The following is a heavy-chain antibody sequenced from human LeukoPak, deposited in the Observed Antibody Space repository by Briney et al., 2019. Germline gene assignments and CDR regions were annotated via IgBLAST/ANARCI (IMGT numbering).Heavy chain of an antibody. J-gene: IGHJ3*01. D-gene: IGHD3-22*01. CDR1: GYRFTSYW. Sequence: GESLKISCKGSGYRFTSYWIGWVRQMPGKGLEWMGIIYPGDSDTTYSPSFQGQVTISADKSISTAYLQWSSLKASDTAMYFCAREYYDNNGRKYAFDVWGQGTMVTVSS. CDR2: IYPGDSDT. CDR3: AREYYDNNGRKYAFDV. V-gene: IGHV5-51*01.